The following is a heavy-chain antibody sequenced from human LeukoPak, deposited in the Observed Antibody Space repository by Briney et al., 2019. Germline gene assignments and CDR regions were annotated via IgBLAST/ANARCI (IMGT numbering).Heavy chain of an antibody. D-gene: IGHD3-22*01. CDR3: ARRNQELREYYYDSSGYLYFDY. CDR2: IYYSGST. V-gene: IGHV4-39*01. CDR1: GGSISSSSYY. J-gene: IGHJ4*02. Sequence: PSETLSLTCTVSGGSISSSSYYWGWIRQPPGKGLEWIGSIYYSGSTYYNPSLKSRFTISVDTSKNQFSLKLSSVTAADTAVYYCARRNQELREYYYDSSGYLYFDYWGQGTLVTVSS.